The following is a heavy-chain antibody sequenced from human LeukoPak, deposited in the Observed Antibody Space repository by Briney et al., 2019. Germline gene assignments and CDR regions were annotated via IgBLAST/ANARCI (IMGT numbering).Heavy chain of an antibody. D-gene: IGHD6-19*01. V-gene: IGHV3-23*01. CDR1: GFSFSSYA. CDR2: ISGSGGST. CDR3: ARHSSGWSSADY. Sequence: GGSLRLSCAASGFSFSSYAMSWVRQAPGKGLEWVSAISGSGGSTYYADSVKGRFTISRDNSKNTLYLQMNSLRAEDTAIYYCARHSSGWSSADYWGQGTLVTVSS. J-gene: IGHJ4*02.